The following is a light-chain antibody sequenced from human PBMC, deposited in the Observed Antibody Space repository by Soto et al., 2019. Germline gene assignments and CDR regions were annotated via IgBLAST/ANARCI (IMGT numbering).Light chain of an antibody. Sequence: EILMTQSPATLSVSPGERATLACGASQSVSSNLAWYQQKPGQAPRLLIFGASIRDTGIPDRFSGSGSGTEFTLTISRLESEDFAVYYCQQYGSSPGTFGQGTKVDIK. CDR1: QSVSSN. V-gene: IGKV3D-15*02. J-gene: IGKJ1*01. CDR3: QQYGSSPGT. CDR2: GAS.